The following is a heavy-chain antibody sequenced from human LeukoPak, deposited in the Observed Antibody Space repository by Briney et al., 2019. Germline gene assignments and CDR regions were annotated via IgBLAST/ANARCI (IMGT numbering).Heavy chain of an antibody. J-gene: IGHJ4*02. CDR1: GGSFSGYY. CDR2: INHSGST. CDR3: ARHTRYGTDY. V-gene: IGHV4-34*01. Sequence: SETLSLTCAVYGGSFSGYYWSWIRQPPGKGLEWIGEINHSGSTNYNPSLKSRVTISVDTSKNQFSLKLSSVTAADTAVYYCARHTRYGTDYWGQGTLVTVSS. D-gene: IGHD4-17*01.